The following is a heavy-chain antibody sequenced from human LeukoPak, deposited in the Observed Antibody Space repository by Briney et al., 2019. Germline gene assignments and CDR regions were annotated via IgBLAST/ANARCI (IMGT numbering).Heavy chain of an antibody. J-gene: IGHJ6*02. CDR2: INHSGST. CDR3: ARDKSAESGRQQLEDYYGMDV. D-gene: IGHD6-13*01. Sequence: SETLSLTCAVYGGSFSGYYCSWIRQAPGKGLEWIGEINHSGSTNYNPSLKSRVTISVDTSKNQFSLKLSSVTAADTAVYYCARDKSAESGRQQLEDYYGMDVWGQGTTVTVSS. CDR1: GGSFSGYY. V-gene: IGHV4-34*01.